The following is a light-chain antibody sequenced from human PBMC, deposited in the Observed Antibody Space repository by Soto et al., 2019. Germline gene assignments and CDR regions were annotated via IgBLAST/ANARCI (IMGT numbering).Light chain of an antibody. J-gene: IGLJ1*01. Sequence: QSVLTQPASVSGSPGQSITISRTGTSSDVGGYNYVSWYQQHPGKAPKLMIYEVSNRPSGVSNRFSGSKSGNTASLTISGLQAEDEADYYCSSYTSSSTFYVFGTGTKLTVL. CDR2: EVS. V-gene: IGLV2-14*01. CDR3: SSYTSSSTFYV. CDR1: SSDVGGYNY.